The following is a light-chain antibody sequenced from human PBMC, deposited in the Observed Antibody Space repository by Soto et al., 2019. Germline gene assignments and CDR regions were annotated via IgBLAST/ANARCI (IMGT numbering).Light chain of an antibody. V-gene: IGKV3-20*01. CDR1: QSVSSSY. Sequence: EIVLTQSPGTLSLSPGERATLSCRARQSVSSSYLTWNQQKPGHAPRFLIYGTSSKSTRIPDRFSGSGSGRDFSLTISRLEPEDFAVYYCQQYANSHGAFGQGTKVDI. CDR3: QQYANSHGA. CDR2: GTS. J-gene: IGKJ1*01.